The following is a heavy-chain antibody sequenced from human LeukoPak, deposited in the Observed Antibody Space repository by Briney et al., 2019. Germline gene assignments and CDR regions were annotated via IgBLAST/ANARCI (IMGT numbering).Heavy chain of an antibody. CDR3: ARHVSSDLRIVVVTSDWYFDL. CDR2: IYYSGST. D-gene: IGHD2-21*02. V-gene: IGHV4-39*01. Sequence: SETLSLTCSVSGGSITSSRYYWGWIRQSPGGGLEWIGTIYYSGSTYYNPSLRSRVTISADTSKNQFSLNLSPVTAADTAVYYCARHVSSDLRIVVVTSDWYFDLWGRGTLVTVSS. CDR1: GGSITSSRYY. J-gene: IGHJ2*01.